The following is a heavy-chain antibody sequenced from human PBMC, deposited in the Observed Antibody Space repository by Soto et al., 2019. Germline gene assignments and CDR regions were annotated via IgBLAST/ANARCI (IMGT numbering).Heavy chain of an antibody. CDR3: AKRGIVATIKFYWYFDL. CDR2: ISGSGGST. V-gene: IGHV3-23*01. J-gene: IGHJ2*01. Sequence: EVQLLESGGGLVQPGGSLRLSCAASGFTFSSYAMSWVRQAPGKGLEWVSAISGSGGSTYYADSVKGRFTISRDNSKNTLYLQRNSLRAEDTAVYYCAKRGIVATIKFYWYFDLWGRGTLVTVSS. CDR1: GFTFSSYA. D-gene: IGHD5-12*01.